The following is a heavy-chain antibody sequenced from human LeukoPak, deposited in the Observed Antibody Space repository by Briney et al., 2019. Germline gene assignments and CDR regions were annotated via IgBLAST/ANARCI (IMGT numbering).Heavy chain of an antibody. CDR2: ISTTGGTT. J-gene: IGHJ4*02. CDR3: ARGESLTI. D-gene: IGHD4/OR15-4a*01. CDR1: GLTFSSYG. Sequence: GGSPRLSCAASGLTFSSYGMSWVRQAPGRGLEWVSAISTTGGTTYYADSVKGRFTISRDNSKNTLYLQMNSLRAEDTAVYYCARGESLTIWGQGTLVTVSS. V-gene: IGHV3-23*01.